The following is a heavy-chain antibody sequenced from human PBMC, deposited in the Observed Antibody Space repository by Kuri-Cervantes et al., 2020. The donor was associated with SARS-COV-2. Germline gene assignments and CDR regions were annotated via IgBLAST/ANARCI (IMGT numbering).Heavy chain of an antibody. CDR2: ISYDGSNK. CDR1: GFTFSSYA. CDR3: ARDPAPTDSSGYYYGARAFDI. J-gene: IGHJ3*02. V-gene: IGHV3-30-3*01. Sequence: GESLKISCAASGFTFSSYAMHWVRQAPGKGLEWVAVISYDGSNKYYADSVKGRFTISRDNAKNSLYLQMNSLRAEDTAVYYCARDPAPTDSSGYYYGARAFDIWGQGTMVTVSS. D-gene: IGHD3-22*01.